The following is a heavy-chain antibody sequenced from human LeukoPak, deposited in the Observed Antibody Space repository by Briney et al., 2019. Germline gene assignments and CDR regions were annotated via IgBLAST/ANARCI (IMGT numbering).Heavy chain of an antibody. J-gene: IGHJ4*02. CDR2: ITGSGTNT. CDR3: VIWGDYDVLTGYYVPDY. CDR1: GFTFSNYA. Sequence: GGSLRLSCVASGFTFSNYAMSWVRQAPGKGLEWASAITGSGTNTYYADSVKGRFTISRDNSKNTVFLQINSLRHEDTAIYYCVIWGDYDVLTGYYVPDYWGQGTLVTVSS. V-gene: IGHV3-23*01. D-gene: IGHD3-9*01.